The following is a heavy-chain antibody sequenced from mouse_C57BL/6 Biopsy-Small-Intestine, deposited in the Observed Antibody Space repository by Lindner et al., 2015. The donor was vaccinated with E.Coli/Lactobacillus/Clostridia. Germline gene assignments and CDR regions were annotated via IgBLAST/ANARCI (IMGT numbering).Heavy chain of an antibody. CDR1: GFNIKDDY. CDR3: ARSSSSMDY. J-gene: IGHJ4*01. CDR2: IDSANGNI. V-gene: IGHV14-3*02. Sequence: VQLQESGAELVRPGASVKLSCTASGFNIKDDYIHWVKQRPEQGLEWIGRIDSANGNIKFVPKFQDKATITADTSSNTAYLQLSSLTSEDTAVYYCARSSSSMDYWGQGTSVTVSS.